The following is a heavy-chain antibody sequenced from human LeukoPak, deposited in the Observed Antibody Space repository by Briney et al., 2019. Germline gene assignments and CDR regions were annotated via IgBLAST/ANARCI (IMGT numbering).Heavy chain of an antibody. CDR1: GGSISSGGYY. J-gene: IGHJ5*02. CDR2: IYHSGST. V-gene: IGHV4-30-2*01. Sequence: SETLSLTCTVSGGSISSGGYYWSWIRQPPGKGLEWIVYIYHSGSTYYNPSLKSRVTISVDRSKNQFSLKLSSVTAADTAVYYCARVGLGGVVPAAPNWFDPWGQGTLVTVSS. CDR3: ARVGLGGVVPAAPNWFDP. D-gene: IGHD2-2*01.